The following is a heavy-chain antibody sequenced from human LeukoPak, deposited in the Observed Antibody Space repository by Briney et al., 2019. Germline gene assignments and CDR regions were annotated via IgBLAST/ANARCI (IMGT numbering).Heavy chain of an antibody. V-gene: IGHV4-59*01. D-gene: IGHD2-21*02. CDR3: ARGVTEYYYYGMDV. CDR1: GGSISSYY. CDR2: IYYSGST. Sequence: SETLSLTCTVSGGSISSYYWSWIRQPPGKGLEWIGYIYYSGSTNYNPSLKSRVTISVDTSKNQFSLKLSSVTAADTAVYYCARGVTEYYYYGMDVWGQGTTVTVSS. J-gene: IGHJ6*02.